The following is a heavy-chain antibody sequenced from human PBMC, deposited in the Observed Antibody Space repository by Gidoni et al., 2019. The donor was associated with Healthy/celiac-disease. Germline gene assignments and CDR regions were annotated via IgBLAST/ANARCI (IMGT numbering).Heavy chain of an antibody. CDR1: GFTFSSYS. Sequence: EVQLAESGGGLVKPGGSLSLSCAASGFTFSSYSMNWVRQAPVKGLEWVSSISSSSSYIYYADSVKGRFTISRDNAKNSLYLQMNSLRAEDTAVYYCARGDSWALFDYWGQGTLVTVSS. CDR2: ISSSSSYI. D-gene: IGHD2-21*01. CDR3: ARGDSWALFDY. J-gene: IGHJ4*02. V-gene: IGHV3-21*01.